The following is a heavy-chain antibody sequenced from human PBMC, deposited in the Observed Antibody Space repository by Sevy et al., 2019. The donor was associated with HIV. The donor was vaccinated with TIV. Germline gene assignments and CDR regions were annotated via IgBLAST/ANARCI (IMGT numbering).Heavy chain of an antibody. CDR2: ISRTSTTT. CDR3: AREAYYYDSREENWFDP. V-gene: IGHV3-48*02. J-gene: IGHJ5*02. D-gene: IGHD3-22*01. Sequence: GGSLRLSCKASGFTFSTYSMHWVRQAPGKGLEWVSSISRTSTTTYYADSAKGRFTISRDNAKNSLYLQMNSLRDEDTGVYYCAREAYYYDSREENWFDPWGQGTLVTVSS. CDR1: GFTFSTYS.